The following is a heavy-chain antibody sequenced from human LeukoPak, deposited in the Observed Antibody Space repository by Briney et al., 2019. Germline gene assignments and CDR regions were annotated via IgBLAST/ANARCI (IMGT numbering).Heavy chain of an antibody. D-gene: IGHD1-26*01. CDR2: IRYDGSNK. CDR3: ARDRRIVGVTTGVDY. Sequence: GGSVRLSCAASGFTFSKFGMHWVRQAPGQGLEWVAFIRYDGSNKYYADSVKGRFTISRDNSKSTLSLQMNTLRAEDTALYYCARDRRIVGVTTGVDYWGQGTLVIVSS. CDR1: GFTFSKFG. J-gene: IGHJ4*02. V-gene: IGHV3-30*02.